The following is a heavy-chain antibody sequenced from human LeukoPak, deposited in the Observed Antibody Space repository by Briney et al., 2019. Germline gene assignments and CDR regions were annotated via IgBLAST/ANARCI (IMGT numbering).Heavy chain of an antibody. CDR2: IYENGGTT. Sequence: GSLRLSCVGSGFTFRSHAMSWVRQAPEKGLEFVSGIYENGGTTYYADSVKGRFSISRNNSKNTLYLQMDSLRGEDTAVYYCAKDFRIGYSAHFDYWGQGALVTVSS. J-gene: IGHJ4*02. CDR3: AKDFRIGYSAHFDY. V-gene: IGHV3-23*01. D-gene: IGHD2-21*01. CDR1: GFTFRSHA.